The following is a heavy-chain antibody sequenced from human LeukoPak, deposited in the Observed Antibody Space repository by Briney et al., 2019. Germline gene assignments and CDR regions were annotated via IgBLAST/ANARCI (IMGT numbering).Heavy chain of an antibody. D-gene: IGHD6-13*01. Sequence: SETLSLTCAVSGGSISSSNWWSWVRQPPGKGLEWIGEIYHSGSTNYNPSLNPSLKSRVTISVDTSKNQFSLKLSSVTAADTAVYYCARDRPGGSSLDYWGQGTLVTVSS. CDR1: GGSISSSNW. CDR3: ARDRPGGSSLDY. J-gene: IGHJ4*02. CDR2: IYHSGST. V-gene: IGHV4-4*02.